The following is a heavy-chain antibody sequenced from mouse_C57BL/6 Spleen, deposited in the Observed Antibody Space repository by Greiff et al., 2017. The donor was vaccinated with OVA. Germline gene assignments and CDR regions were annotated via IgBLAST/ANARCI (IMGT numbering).Heavy chain of an antibody. CDR2: IYPGNSDP. D-gene: IGHD2-2*01. Sequence: VQLQQSGTVLARPGASVKMSCKTSGYTFTSYWMHWVKQRPGQGLEWIGAIYPGNSDPSYNQKFKGKAKLTAVTSASTAYMELSSLTNEDSAVYYCTRVSYGYDGVGYYFDYWGQGTTLTVSS. V-gene: IGHV1-5*01. CDR1: GYTFTSYW. CDR3: TRVSYGYDGVGYYFDY. J-gene: IGHJ2*01.